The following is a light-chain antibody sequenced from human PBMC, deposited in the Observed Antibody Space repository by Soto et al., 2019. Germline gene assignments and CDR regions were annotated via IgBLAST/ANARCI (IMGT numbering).Light chain of an antibody. J-gene: IGKJ1*01. CDR1: QSVSLS. CDR2: GAS. CDR3: QQYHIWPSWT. Sequence: EIVLPQSPATLSVSLGDSATLSCRASQSVSLSLAWYQLRPGQPPRLLIYGASTSATDIPARFSSSGSGTDFTLTIRSLQSKDFAEYCYQQYHIWPSWTVGQGTKVDVK. V-gene: IGKV3-15*01.